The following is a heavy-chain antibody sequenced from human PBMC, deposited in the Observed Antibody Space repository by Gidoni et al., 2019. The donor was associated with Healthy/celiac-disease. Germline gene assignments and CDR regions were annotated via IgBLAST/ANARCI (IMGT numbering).Heavy chain of an antibody. CDR3: ARRIRSGWYGGNDY. Sequence: QLQLQESGPGLVKPSETLSLTCTVSGGSISSSSYYWGWIRQPPGKGLEWIGSIYYSGSTYYNPSLKSRVTISVDTSKNQFSLKLSSVTAADTAVYYCARRIRSGWYGGNDYWGQGTLVTVSS. J-gene: IGHJ4*02. CDR1: GGSISSSSYY. CDR2: IYYSGST. V-gene: IGHV4-39*01. D-gene: IGHD6-19*01.